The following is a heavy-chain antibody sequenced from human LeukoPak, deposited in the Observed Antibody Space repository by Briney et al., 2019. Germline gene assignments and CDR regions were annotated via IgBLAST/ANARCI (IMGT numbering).Heavy chain of an antibody. CDR2: IYPGDSDT. Sequence: GEALKISFKGSGYSFTSYWIGWVRQMPGKGLGWVGIIYPGDSDTRYSASFQGQVTISADKSISTAYLQWSSLKASDTAMYYCARLSYSGSYPDAFDIWGQGTMVTVSS. D-gene: IGHD1-26*01. V-gene: IGHV5-51*01. J-gene: IGHJ3*02. CDR3: ARLSYSGSYPDAFDI. CDR1: GYSFTSYW.